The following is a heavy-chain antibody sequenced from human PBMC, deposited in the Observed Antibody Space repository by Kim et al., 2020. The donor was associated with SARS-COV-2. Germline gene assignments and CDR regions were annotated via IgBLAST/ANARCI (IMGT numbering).Heavy chain of an antibody. CDR3: ARPGYGSGSYGY. CDR2: ISSSGSTI. V-gene: IGHV3-48*02. Sequence: GGSLRLSCAVSGFTFSGYSMNWVRQAPGKGLEWVSYISSSGSTIYYADSVKGRFTISRDNAKNSLYLQMNSLRDEDTAIYYCARPGYGSGSYGYWGQGTLVTVSS. CDR1: GFTFSGYS. J-gene: IGHJ4*02. D-gene: IGHD3-10*01.